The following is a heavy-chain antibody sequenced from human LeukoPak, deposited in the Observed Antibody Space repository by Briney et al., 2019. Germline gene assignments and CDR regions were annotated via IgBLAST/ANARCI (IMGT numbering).Heavy chain of an antibody. Sequence: ASVKVSCKASGYTFTGYYMHWVRQAPGQGLEWMGWINPNSGGTNYAQKFQGRVTMTRDTSISTAYMELSRLRSDDTAMYYCARVPYDYGAWFDPWGQGTLVTVSS. CDR3: ARVPYDYGAWFDP. J-gene: IGHJ5*02. V-gene: IGHV1-2*02. CDR1: GYTFTGYY. D-gene: IGHD4-17*01. CDR2: INPNSGGT.